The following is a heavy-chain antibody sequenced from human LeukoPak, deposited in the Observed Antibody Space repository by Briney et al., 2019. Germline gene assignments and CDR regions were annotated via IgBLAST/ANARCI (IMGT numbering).Heavy chain of an antibody. J-gene: IGHJ4*02. D-gene: IGHD6-13*01. Sequence: GSSVKVSCKASGGTFSSYAISWVRQAPGQGLEWMGGIIPIFATANYAQKFQGRVTIPADESTRTAYTELSSLRSEDTAVYYCAREWSIAAGFDYWGQGTLVTVSS. CDR1: GGTFSSYA. CDR3: AREWSIAAGFDY. V-gene: IGHV1-69*01. CDR2: IIPIFATA.